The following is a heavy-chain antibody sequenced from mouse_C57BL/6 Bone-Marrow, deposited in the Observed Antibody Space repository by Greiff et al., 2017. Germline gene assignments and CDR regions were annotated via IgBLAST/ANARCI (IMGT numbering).Heavy chain of an antibody. CDR1: GYTFTDYN. Sequence: EVKLMESGPELVKPGASVKIPCKASGYTFTDYNMDWVKQSHGKSLEWIGDINPNTGGTIYNQKFKGKATLTVDKSSSTAYMELRSLTSEDTAVYYCARSDYPFFDYWGQGTTLTVSS. J-gene: IGHJ2*01. D-gene: IGHD2-13*01. CDR2: INPNTGGT. V-gene: IGHV1-18*01. CDR3: ARSDYPFFDY.